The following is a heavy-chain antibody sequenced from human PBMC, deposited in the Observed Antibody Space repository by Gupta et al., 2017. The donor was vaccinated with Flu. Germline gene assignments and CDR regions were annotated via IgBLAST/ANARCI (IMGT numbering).Heavy chain of an antibody. J-gene: IGHJ6*02. CDR3: AREDMTTVTSRYYYYGMDV. Sequence: QVQLVQSGAEVKKPGASVKVSCKASGYTFTGNYMHWVRQPPGQGLEWMGWINPNSGGTNYAQKFQGRVTMTRDTSISTAYMGLSRLRSDDTAVYYCAREDMTTVTSRYYYYGMDVWGQGTTVTVSS. CDR2: INPNSGGT. V-gene: IGHV1-2*02. CDR1: GYTFTGNY. D-gene: IGHD4-17*01.